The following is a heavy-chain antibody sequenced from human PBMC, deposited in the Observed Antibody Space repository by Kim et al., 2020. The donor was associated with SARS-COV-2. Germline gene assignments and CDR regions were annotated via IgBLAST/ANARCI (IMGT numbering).Heavy chain of an antibody. D-gene: IGHD2-8*01. J-gene: IGHJ4*02. Sequence: GNTKYSPTLQGRVTITRDSSATTAYMELSSLKSEDTAIYYCARDRNGPDYWGQGARVTVSS. V-gene: IGHV1-3*01. CDR3: ARDRNGPDY. CDR2: GNT.